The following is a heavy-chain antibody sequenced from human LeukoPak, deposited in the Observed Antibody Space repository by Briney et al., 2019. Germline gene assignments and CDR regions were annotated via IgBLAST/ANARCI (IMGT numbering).Heavy chain of an antibody. Sequence: GGSLRLSCASSGFTFSNDWMTWVRQAQGKGLEWVANINKDGSKKNYVDSVKGRFTISRDNSKNSLFLQMNSLRAEDTAIYYCARDTSPSSSSSYFDAFDMWGQGTMATVSS. J-gene: IGHJ3*02. D-gene: IGHD6-19*01. CDR3: ARDTSPSSSSSYFDAFDM. V-gene: IGHV3-7*01. CDR2: INKDGSKK. CDR1: GFTFSNDW.